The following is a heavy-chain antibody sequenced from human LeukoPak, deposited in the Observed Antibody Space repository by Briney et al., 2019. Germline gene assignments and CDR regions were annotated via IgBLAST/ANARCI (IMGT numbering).Heavy chain of an antibody. V-gene: IGHV3-30*18. CDR3: AKEGQRGSYGVYDDYQ. J-gene: IGHJ4*02. CDR1: GFTFSRDG. CDR2: ISNDETNK. D-gene: IGHD5/OR15-5a*01. Sequence: PGGSLRLSCAASGFTFSRDGMHWVRQAPGKGLEWVAVISNDETNKYYTDSVKGRSTISRDNSKNMVYLQMNSLRVEDTAVYYCAKEGQRGSYGVYDDYQWGQGTLVTVSS.